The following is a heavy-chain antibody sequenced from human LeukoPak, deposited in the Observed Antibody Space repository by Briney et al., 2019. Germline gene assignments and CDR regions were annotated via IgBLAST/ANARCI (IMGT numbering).Heavy chain of an antibody. CDR3: AKGARGDTVTSIVGLNWFDP. V-gene: IGHV3-30*18. D-gene: IGHD4-17*01. CDR2: ISYDGSHK. Sequence: QPGGSLRLSCAASGFTFSNYAMSWVRQAPGKGLEWVAVISYDGSHKYYADSVKGRFSISRDNSKNTLYLQMNSLRADDTAVYYCAKGARGDTVTSIVGLNWFDPWGQGTLVTVSS. J-gene: IGHJ5*02. CDR1: GFTFSNYA.